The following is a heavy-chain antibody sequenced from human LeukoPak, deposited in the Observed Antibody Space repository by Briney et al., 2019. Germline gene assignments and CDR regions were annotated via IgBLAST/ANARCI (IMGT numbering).Heavy chain of an antibody. CDR3: ASLPRGGWYPKYFQH. CDR2: IYYSGST. J-gene: IGHJ1*01. D-gene: IGHD6-19*01. V-gene: IGHV4-59*01. CDR1: GGSISSYY. Sequence: SETLSLTCTVSGGSISSYYWSWIRQPPGKGLEWIGYIYYSGSTNYNPSLKSRVTISVDTSKNQFSLKLSSVTAADTAVYYYASLPRGGWYPKYFQHWGQGTLVTVSS.